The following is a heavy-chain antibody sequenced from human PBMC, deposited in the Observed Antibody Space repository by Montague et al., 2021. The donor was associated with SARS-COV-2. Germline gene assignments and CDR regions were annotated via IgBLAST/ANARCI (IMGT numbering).Heavy chain of an antibody. CDR2: IYYSGTT. CDR3: AREDADDWYFDL. CDR1: GGSISSSSYY. D-gene: IGHD2-8*01. V-gene: IGHV4-39*02. J-gene: IGHJ2*01. Sequence: SETLSLTCTVSGGSISSSSYYWGWIRQPPGKGPEWIGSIYYSGTTFYNPSLRSRVTMSVDTSKNQFSLRLSSVTAADTAVFYCAREDADDWYFDLWGRGTLVTVSS.